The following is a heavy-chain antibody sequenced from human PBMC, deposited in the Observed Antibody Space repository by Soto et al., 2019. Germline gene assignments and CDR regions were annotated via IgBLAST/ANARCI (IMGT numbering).Heavy chain of an antibody. CDR2: INPSGGST. CDR3: ARGSEQWLALYYYYGMDV. V-gene: IGHV1-46*01. CDR1: GYTFTSYY. Sequence: GASXKVSCKASGYTFTSYYMHWVRQAPGQGLEWMGIINPSGGSTSYAQKFQGRVTMTRDTSTSTVYMELSSLRSEDTAVYYCARGSEQWLALYYYYGMDVWGQGTTVTVSS. J-gene: IGHJ6*02. D-gene: IGHD6-19*01.